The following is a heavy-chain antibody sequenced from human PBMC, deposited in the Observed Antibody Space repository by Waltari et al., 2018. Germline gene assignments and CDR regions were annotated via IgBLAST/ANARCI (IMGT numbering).Heavy chain of an antibody. J-gene: IGHJ5*02. CDR1: GFSLTTRGVG. D-gene: IGHD3-10*01. CDR2: IYWNDDK. Sequence: QITLKESGPTVVKPTQTLTLTCTFSGFSLTTRGVGVGWVRQPPGQPLEWLALIYWNDDKRYSPSLKSRLAITQDTSKNQVVLTMTNMDPVDTATYFCAHHVNLLYYFDSGRSVGTTGREGFDPWGPGTLVTVSS. CDR3: AHHVNLLYYFDSGRSVGTTGREGFDP. V-gene: IGHV2-5*01.